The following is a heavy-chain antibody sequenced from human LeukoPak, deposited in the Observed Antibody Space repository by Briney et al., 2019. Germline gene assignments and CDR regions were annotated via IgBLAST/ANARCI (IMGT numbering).Heavy chain of an antibody. J-gene: IGHJ4*02. D-gene: IGHD6-19*01. CDR3: ARDRSGWPYFDY. V-gene: IGHV4-38-2*02. CDR1: GYSISSGYY. CDR2: IYHSGST. Sequence: SETLSLTCTVSGYSISSGYYWGWIRQPPGKGLEWIGSIYHSGSTYYNPSLKSRVTISVDTSKNQFSLKLSSVTAADTAVYYCARDRSGWPYFDYWGQGTLVTVSS.